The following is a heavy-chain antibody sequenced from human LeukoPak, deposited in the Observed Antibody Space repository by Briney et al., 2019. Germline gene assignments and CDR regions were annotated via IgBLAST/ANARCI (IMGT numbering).Heavy chain of an antibody. Sequence: ASVKVSCKASGYTFTVYYMHWVRQAPGQGLEWMGWINPNSGGTNYAQKFQGWVTMTRDTSISTAYMELSRLRSDDTAVYYCASGHGSVHDAFDIWGQGTMVTVSS. D-gene: IGHD3-10*01. CDR2: INPNSGGT. J-gene: IGHJ3*02. CDR3: ASGHGSVHDAFDI. CDR1: GYTFTVYY. V-gene: IGHV1-2*04.